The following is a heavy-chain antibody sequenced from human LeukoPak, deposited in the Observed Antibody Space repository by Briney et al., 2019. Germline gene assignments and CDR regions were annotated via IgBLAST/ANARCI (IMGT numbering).Heavy chain of an antibody. J-gene: IGHJ4*02. CDR1: GFTFSSYG. CDR2: ITGRGENI. Sequence: GGSLRLSCTASGFTFSSYGMNWVRQAPGKGLEWVSGITGRGENIYYAGSVKGRFTISRDNSKNTLYLQMNSLRAEDTAVYYCARDLAVAGNDWGQGTLVTVSS. D-gene: IGHD6-19*01. V-gene: IGHV3-23*01. CDR3: ARDLAVAGND.